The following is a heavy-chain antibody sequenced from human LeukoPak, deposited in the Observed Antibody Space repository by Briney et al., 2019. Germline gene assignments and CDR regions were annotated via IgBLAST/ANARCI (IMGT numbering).Heavy chain of an antibody. CDR2: MNPNSGST. D-gene: IGHD6-13*01. CDR1: GYTFTTYD. CDR3: ARVGPKGSSWYGLDY. J-gene: IGHJ4*02. V-gene: IGHV1-8*01. Sequence: ASVKVSCKSSGYTFTTYDINWVRQATGQGLEWMGWMNPNSGSTGYAQKFQGRVTITRNTSISTAYMELSSLRSEDTAVYYCARVGPKGSSWYGLDYWGQGTLVTVSS.